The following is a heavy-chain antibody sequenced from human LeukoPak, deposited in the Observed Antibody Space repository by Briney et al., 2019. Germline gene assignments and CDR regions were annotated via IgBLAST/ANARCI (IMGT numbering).Heavy chain of an antibody. Sequence: SETLSLTCAVYGGSFSGYYWSWIRQPPGKGLEWIGEINHSGSTNYNPSLKSRVTISVDTSKNQFSLKLSSVTAADTAVYYCARVTCLLKPPYYYGSGSYYGPYYYYYYYMDVWGKGTTVTVSS. V-gene: IGHV4-34*01. J-gene: IGHJ6*03. D-gene: IGHD3-10*01. CDR2: INHSGST. CDR3: ARVTCLLKPPYYYGSGSYYGPYYYYYYYMDV. CDR1: GGSFSGYY.